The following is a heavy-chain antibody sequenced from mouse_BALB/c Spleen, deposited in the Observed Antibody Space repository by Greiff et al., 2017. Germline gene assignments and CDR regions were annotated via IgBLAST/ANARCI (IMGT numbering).Heavy chain of an antibody. CDR2: ISTYYGDA. CDR1: GYTFTDYA. Sequence: VKLMESGAELVRPGVSVKISCKGSGYTFTDYAMHWVKQSHAKSLEWIGVISTYYGDASYNQKFKGKATMTVDKSSSTAYMELARLTSEDSAIYYCARDYGSSYGYWGQGTTLTVSS. CDR3: ARDYGSSYGY. V-gene: IGHV1S137*01. J-gene: IGHJ2*01. D-gene: IGHD1-1*01.